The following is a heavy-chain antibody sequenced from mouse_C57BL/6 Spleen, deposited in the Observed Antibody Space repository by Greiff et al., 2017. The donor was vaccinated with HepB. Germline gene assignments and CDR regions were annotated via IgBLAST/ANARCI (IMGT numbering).Heavy chain of an antibody. Sequence: DVKLVESEGGLVQPGSSMKLSCTASGFTFSDYYMAWVRQVPEKGLEWVANINYDGSSTYYLDSLKSRFIISRDNAKNILYLQMSSLKSEDTATYYCARVESYSNYYAYWGQGTLVTVSA. D-gene: IGHD2-5*01. J-gene: IGHJ3*01. CDR3: ARVESYSNYYAY. V-gene: IGHV5-16*01. CDR2: INYDGSST. CDR1: GFTFSDYY.